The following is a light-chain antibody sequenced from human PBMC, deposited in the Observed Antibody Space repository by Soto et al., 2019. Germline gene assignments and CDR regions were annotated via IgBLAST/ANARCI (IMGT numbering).Light chain of an antibody. J-gene: IGLJ1*01. CDR2: DVT. Sequence: QSALTQPASVSGSPGQSITISCTGTSSDVGGSNYVSWYQQHPGKAPKLMIYDVTYRPSGVSNRFSGSKSGKTASLPISGPLAEDEADFYCSSYTTSCTLGYVSGSGTTVTVL. V-gene: IGLV2-14*03. CDR3: SSYTTSCTLGYV. CDR1: SSDVGGSNY.